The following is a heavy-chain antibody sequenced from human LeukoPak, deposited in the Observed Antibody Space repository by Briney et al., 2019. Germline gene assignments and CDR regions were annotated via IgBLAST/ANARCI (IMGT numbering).Heavy chain of an antibody. D-gene: IGHD4-23*01. Sequence: PGGSLRLSCAASGLTFSNYWMHWVRQAPGKGLVWVSRINSDERSITYADSVKGRFTISRDNAKNTLYLQMNSLRAEDTAVYYCARGIYGGNPADYWGQGTLVTVSS. CDR3: ARGIYGGNPADY. V-gene: IGHV3-74*01. J-gene: IGHJ4*02. CDR2: INSDERSI. CDR1: GLTFSNYW.